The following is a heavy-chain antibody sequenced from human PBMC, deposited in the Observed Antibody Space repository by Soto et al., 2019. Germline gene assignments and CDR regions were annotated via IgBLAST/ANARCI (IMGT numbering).Heavy chain of an antibody. CDR3: ARGRGYSSSWYSGHNWFDP. V-gene: IGHV4-34*01. J-gene: IGHJ5*02. Sequence: SETLSLTCAVYGGSFSGYYWSWIRQPPGKGLEWIGEINHSGSTNYNPSLKSRVTISVDTSKNQFSLKLSSVTAADTAVYYCARGRGYSSSWYSGHNWFDPWGQGTLVTVSS. CDR2: INHSGST. D-gene: IGHD6-13*01. CDR1: GGSFSGYY.